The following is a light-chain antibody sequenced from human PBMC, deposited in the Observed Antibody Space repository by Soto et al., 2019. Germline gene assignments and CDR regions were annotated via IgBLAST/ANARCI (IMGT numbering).Light chain of an antibody. CDR3: QQYGSSPLVT. CDR2: GAS. J-gene: IGKJ3*01. V-gene: IGKV3-20*01. CDR1: QSVSSSY. Sequence: EIVLTQSPGTLSLSPGERATLSCRASQSVSSSYLAWYQQKPGQAPRLLIYGASSRATGIPDRFSGSGSGTDFTLTLRRLEPEDFAVYYCQQYGSSPLVTFGPGTKVDIK.